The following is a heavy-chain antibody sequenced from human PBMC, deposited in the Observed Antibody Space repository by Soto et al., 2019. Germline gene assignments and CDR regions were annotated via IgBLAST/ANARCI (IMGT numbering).Heavy chain of an antibody. CDR2: ISSSGSTI. CDR3: ARLVTATRNYYYGMDV. J-gene: IGHJ6*02. Sequence: GWSLRLSCASSVFTFIDYYMTWIRQAPGKGLEWLSYISSSGSTIYYADSVKGRFTISRDNAKNSLFLQMNSLRAEDTAVYYCARLVTATRNYYYGMDVWGQGTTVTVSS. D-gene: IGHD1-20*01. CDR1: VFTFIDYY. V-gene: IGHV3-11*01.